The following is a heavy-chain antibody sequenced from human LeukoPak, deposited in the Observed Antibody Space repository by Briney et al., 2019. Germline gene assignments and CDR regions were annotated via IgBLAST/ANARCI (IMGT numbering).Heavy chain of an antibody. J-gene: IGHJ6*02. V-gene: IGHV4-30-4*01. Sequence: PSETLSLTCTVSGGSISSGDYYWSWIRQPPGKGLEWIGYIYYSGSTYYNPSLKSRVTISVDTSKNQFSLKLSSVTAADTAVYYCARQPKKNRYGMDVWGQGTTVTVSS. CDR2: IYYSGST. CDR3: ARQPKKNRYGMDV. CDR1: GGSISSGDYY. D-gene: IGHD1-14*01.